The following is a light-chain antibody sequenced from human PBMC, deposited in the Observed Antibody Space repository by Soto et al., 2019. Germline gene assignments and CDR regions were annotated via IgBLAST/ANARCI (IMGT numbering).Light chain of an antibody. V-gene: IGKV1-39*01. CDR1: QSISRY. Sequence: DTQMTQSPPSLSASVGDRVTITCRASQSISRYLNWYQQKPGKAPKLLIYDASSLQSGVPSRFSGSGSGTDFTLTISSLQPEDFATYYCQQSASTPRYTFGQGTKLEIK. J-gene: IGKJ2*01. CDR3: QQSASTPRYT. CDR2: DAS.